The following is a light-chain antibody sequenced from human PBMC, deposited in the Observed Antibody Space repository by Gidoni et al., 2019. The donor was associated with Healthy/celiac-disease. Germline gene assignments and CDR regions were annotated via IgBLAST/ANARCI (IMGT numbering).Light chain of an antibody. CDR3: QQYNNFWT. CDR1: QSVSSN. CDR2: GAS. Sequence: EILMTQSPATLSVSTGERATLSCRASQSVSSNLAWYQQKPGQAPRLLIYGASTRATGIPARFSGSVSGTEFPLNISSLHSEDFAVYYCQQYNNFWTFGQGTKVEIK. V-gene: IGKV3-15*01. J-gene: IGKJ1*01.